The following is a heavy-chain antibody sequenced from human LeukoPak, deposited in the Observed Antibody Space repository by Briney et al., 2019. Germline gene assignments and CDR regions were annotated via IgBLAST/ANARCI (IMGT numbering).Heavy chain of an antibody. CDR2: IYSGGST. CDR1: GFTVSSNY. CDR3: AREGAGTPSYYYYYGMDV. V-gene: IGHV3-53*01. D-gene: IGHD6-13*01. J-gene: IGHJ6*02. Sequence: TGGSLRLSCAASGFTVSSNYMSWVRQAPGEGLEWVSVIYSGGSTYYADSVKGRFTISRDNSKNTLYLQMNSLRAEDTAVYYCAREGAGTPSYYYYYGMDVWGQGTTVTVSS.